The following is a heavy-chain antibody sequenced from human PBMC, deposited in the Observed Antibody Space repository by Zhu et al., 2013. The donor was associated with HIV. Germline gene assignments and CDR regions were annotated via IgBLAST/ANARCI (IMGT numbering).Heavy chain of an antibody. CDR1: GDFITSYY. V-gene: IGHV4-4*07. CDR3: ARGGSWSFDC. J-gene: IGHJ4*02. D-gene: IGHD6-13*01. Sequence: QVQLQESGPGLVKPSETLSLICSVSGDFITSYYWSWIRQPAGKGLEWIGLIYTSGSTNYNPSLQSRVAMSFDMSKSQFSLKLYSVTAADTAVYYCARGGSWSFDCWGQGTLVTVSS. CDR2: IYTSGST.